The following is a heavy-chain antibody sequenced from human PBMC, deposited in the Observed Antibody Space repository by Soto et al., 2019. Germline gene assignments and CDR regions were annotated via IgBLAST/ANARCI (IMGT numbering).Heavy chain of an antibody. J-gene: IGHJ4*02. Sequence: VASVKVSCKASGFTFTSSAVQWVRQARGQRLEWIGWIVVGSGNTNYAQKFQERVTITRDMSTSTAYMELSSLRSEDTAVYYCAPERGYSYGSFNYWGQGSLVSVSS. D-gene: IGHD5-18*01. CDR2: IVVGSGNT. CDR3: APERGYSYGSFNY. CDR1: GFTFTSSA. V-gene: IGHV1-58*01.